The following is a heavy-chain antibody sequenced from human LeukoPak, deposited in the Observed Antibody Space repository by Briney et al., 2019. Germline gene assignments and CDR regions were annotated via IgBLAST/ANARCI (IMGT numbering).Heavy chain of an antibody. Sequence: LGESLKISCKGSGYSFTSYWIGWVRQMPGKGLEWMGIIYPGDSDTRYSPSFQDQVTISADKSISTAYLQWSSLKASDTAMYYCARGGTPYYNWFDPWGQGTLVTVSS. J-gene: IGHJ5*02. CDR2: IYPGDSDT. CDR3: ARGGTPYYNWFDP. D-gene: IGHD2-15*01. CDR1: GYSFTSYW. V-gene: IGHV5-51*01.